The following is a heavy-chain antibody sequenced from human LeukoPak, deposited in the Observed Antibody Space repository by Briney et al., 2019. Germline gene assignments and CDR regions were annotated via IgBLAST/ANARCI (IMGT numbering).Heavy chain of an antibody. CDR1: RFTFSSYW. V-gene: IGHV3-15*01. CDR3: TTDLGYCSGGSCYLTKFDY. Sequence: GGSLRLSCAASRFTFSSYWMSWVRQAPGKGLEWVGRIKSKTDGGTTDYAAPVKGRFTISRDDSKNTLYLQMNSLKTEDTAVYYCTTDLGYCSGGSCYLTKFDYWGQGTLVTVSS. J-gene: IGHJ4*02. D-gene: IGHD2-15*01. CDR2: IKSKTDGGTT.